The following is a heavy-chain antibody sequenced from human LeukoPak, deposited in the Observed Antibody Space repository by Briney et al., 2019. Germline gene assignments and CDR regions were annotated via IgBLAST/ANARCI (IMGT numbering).Heavy chain of an antibody. V-gene: IGHV3-33*08. D-gene: IGHD3-10*01. CDR2: IWYDGSNK. CDR1: GFTFSSYA. CDR3: ARVPYGSGSPDY. Sequence: GGSLRLSCAVSGFTFSSYAMSWVRQAPGKGLEWVAVIWYDGSNKYYADSVKGRFTISRDNSKNTLYLQMNSLRAEDTAVYYCARVPYGSGSPDYWGQGTLVTVSS. J-gene: IGHJ4*02.